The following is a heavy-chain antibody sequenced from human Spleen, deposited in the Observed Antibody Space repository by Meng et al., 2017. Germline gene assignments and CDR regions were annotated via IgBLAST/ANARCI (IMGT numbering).Heavy chain of an antibody. CDR2: IIPIFGTA. V-gene: IGHV1-69*06. J-gene: IGHJ6*02. CDR3: AGTPRGDPSDYYYYYYGMDV. D-gene: IGHD3-10*01. Sequence: SSVKVSCKASVGTFSSYAISWVRQAPGQGLEWMGGIIPIFGTANYAQKFQGRVTITADKSTSTAYMELSSLRSEDTAVYYCAGTPRGDPSDYYYYYYGMDVWGQGTTVTVSS. CDR1: VGTFSSYA.